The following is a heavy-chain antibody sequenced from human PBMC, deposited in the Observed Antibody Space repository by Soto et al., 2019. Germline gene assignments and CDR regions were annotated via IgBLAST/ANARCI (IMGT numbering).Heavy chain of an antibody. J-gene: IGHJ5*02. D-gene: IGHD2-2*01. CDR2: INHSGST. Sequence: SETLSLTCAVYGGSFSGYYWNWIRHPPGKGPEWIGEINHSGSTNYNPSLKSRVTMSVDTSKNQFSLKLSSVTAADTAMYYCARMYCSSTSCYFGNPWGQGTLVTVS. V-gene: IGHV4-34*01. CDR1: GGSFSGYY. CDR3: ARMYCSSTSCYFGNP.